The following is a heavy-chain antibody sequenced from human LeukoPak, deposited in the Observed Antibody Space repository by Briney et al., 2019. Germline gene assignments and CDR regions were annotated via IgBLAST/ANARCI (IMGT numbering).Heavy chain of an antibody. J-gene: IGHJ5*02. CDR1: GFTFSSYG. D-gene: IGHD6-19*01. CDR3: ARGSIEQWLTRRAGWFDP. Sequence: PGRSLRLSCAVSGFTFSSYGMHWVRQAPGKGLEWVAVIWYDESKKYYADSVKGRFTISRDNSKNTLYLQMNSMRAEDAAVYYGARGSIEQWLTRRAGWFDPWGQGTLVTVSS. CDR2: IWYDESKK. V-gene: IGHV3-33*01.